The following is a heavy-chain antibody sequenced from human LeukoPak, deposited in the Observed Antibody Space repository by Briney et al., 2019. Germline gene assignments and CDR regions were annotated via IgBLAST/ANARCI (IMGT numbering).Heavy chain of an antibody. CDR1: GGSISSYY. J-gene: IGHJ3*02. D-gene: IGHD2-2*01. V-gene: IGHV4-59*01. CDR2: IYYSGST. Sequence: PSETLSLTCTVSGGSISSYYWSWIRQPPGKGLEWIGYIYYSGSTNYNPSLKSRVTISVDTSKNQFSLKLSSVTAADTAVYYCARGLSPGSTFDIWGQGTIVTVSS. CDR3: ARGLSPGSTFDI.